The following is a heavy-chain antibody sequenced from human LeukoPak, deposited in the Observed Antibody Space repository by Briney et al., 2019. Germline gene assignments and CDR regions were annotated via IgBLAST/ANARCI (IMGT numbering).Heavy chain of an antibody. J-gene: IGHJ1*01. D-gene: IGHD2-15*01. V-gene: IGHV4-39*01. CDR1: GGSFSSSGYY. Sequence: SETLSLTCTVSGGSFSSSGYYWGWIRQPPGKGLEWLGSISYSGSTYYNPSLKSRVTISVDTSKNQLSLKLSSVTAADPAAYYCERGGIVVVVAAPGTGYFQHWRQGTLVTVSS. CDR2: ISYSGST. CDR3: ERGGIVVVVAAPGTGYFQH.